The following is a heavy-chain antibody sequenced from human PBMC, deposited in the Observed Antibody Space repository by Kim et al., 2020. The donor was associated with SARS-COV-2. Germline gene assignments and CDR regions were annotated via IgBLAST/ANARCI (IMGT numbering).Heavy chain of an antibody. J-gene: IGHJ6*02. D-gene: IGHD2-2*01. Sequence: QKFQGRVTITADESTSTAYMELSSLRSEDTAVYYCASVPAAQYYYYGMDVWGQGTTVTVSS. CDR3: ASVPAAQYYYYGMDV. V-gene: IGHV1-69*01.